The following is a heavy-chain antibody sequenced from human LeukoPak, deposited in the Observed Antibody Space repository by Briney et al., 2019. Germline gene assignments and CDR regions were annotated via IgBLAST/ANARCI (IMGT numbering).Heavy chain of an antibody. Sequence: GGSLRLSCAASGFTFKTHSMHWVRQAPGQGLEWVSSISSSGSYIFYTDSVKGRFTISRDNAKNSLYLQMNSLRVEDTAVYYCARERGTVQDAFDIWGQGTMVSVSS. CDR3: ARERGTVQDAFDI. CDR1: GFTFKTHS. D-gene: IGHD4-17*01. J-gene: IGHJ3*02. V-gene: IGHV3-21*01. CDR2: ISSSGSYI.